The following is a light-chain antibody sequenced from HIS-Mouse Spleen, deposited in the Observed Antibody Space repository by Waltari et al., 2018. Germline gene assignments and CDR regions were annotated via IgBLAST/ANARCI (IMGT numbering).Light chain of an antibody. CDR3: CSYAGSSTYWV. CDR1: SRAVGSYNL. V-gene: IGLV2-23*01. Sequence: QSALTQPASVSGSPGQSIPLSCTGTSRAVGSYNLLSWYQQHPGKAPKLLIYEGSKRPSGVSNRFSGSKSGNTASLTISGLQAEDEADYYCCSYAGSSTYWVFGGGTKLTVL. CDR2: EGS. J-gene: IGLJ3*02.